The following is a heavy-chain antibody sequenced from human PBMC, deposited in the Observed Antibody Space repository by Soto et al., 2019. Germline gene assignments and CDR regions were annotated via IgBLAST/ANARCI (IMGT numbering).Heavy chain of an antibody. Sequence: SETLSLTCTVSGGSISSISYYWGWIRQPPGKGLEWIGSIYYSGSTYYNPSLKSRVTISVDTSKNQFSLKLSSVTAADTAVYYCARQLSRSSWCGGRRPYWGQGSLVTVSS. CDR1: GGSISSISYY. CDR3: ARQLSRSSWCGGRRPY. V-gene: IGHV4-39*01. CDR2: IYYSGST. D-gene: IGHD6-13*01. J-gene: IGHJ4*02.